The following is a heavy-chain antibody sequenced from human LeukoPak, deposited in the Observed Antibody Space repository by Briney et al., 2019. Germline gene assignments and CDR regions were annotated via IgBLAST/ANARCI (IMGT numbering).Heavy chain of an antibody. Sequence: PSETLSLTCTVSGGSISSYYWSWIPQPPGKGLEWIGYIYYSGSTNYNPSLKSRVTISVDTSKNQFSLKLSSVTAADTAVYYCARDVTGYYGNDAFDIWGQGTMVTVSS. CDR3: ARDVTGYYGNDAFDI. D-gene: IGHD3-9*01. V-gene: IGHV4-59*01. CDR1: GGSISSYY. CDR2: IYYSGST. J-gene: IGHJ3*02.